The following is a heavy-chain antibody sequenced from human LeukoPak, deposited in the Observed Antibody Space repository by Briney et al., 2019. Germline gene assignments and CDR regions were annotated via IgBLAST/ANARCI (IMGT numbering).Heavy chain of an antibody. Sequence: GGSLRLSCAASGFTFDDYAMHWVRLAPGKGQEWVSGISWNSDMIGYADSVKGRFTISRDNAKNSLYLQMNSLRAEDMALYYCAKSKYLGGSYDYWGQGTLVTVSS. CDR1: GFTFDDYA. J-gene: IGHJ4*02. V-gene: IGHV3-9*03. CDR3: AKSKYLGGSYDY. D-gene: IGHD3-10*01. CDR2: ISWNSDMI.